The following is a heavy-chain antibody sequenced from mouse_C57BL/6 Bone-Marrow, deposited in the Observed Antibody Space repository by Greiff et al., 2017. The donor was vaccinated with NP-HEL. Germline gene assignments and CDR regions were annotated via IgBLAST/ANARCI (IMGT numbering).Heavy chain of an antibody. CDR2: INPNNGGT. V-gene: IGHV1-26*01. Sequence: EVKLQQSGPELVKPGASVKISCKASGYTFTDYYMNWVKQSHGKSLEWIGDINPNNGGTSYNQKFKGKATLTVDKSSSTAYMELRSLTSEDSAVYYCAREGLNTVGYAMDYWGQGTSVTVSS. J-gene: IGHJ4*01. CDR3: AREGLNTVGYAMDY. CDR1: GYTFTDYY. D-gene: IGHD1-1*01.